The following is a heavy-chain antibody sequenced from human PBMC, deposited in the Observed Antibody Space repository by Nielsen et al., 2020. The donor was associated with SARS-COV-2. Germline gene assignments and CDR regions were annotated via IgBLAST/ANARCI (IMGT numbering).Heavy chain of an antibody. CDR1: GFTFSDYY. D-gene: IGHD2-2*01. Sequence: GESLKISCAASGFTFSDYYMSWIRQAPGKGLEWVSYISSSSSYTNYADSVKGRFTISRDNAKNSLYLQMNSLRAEDTAVYYCARDPIPGPQDIVVVPAASGDYYYYMDVWGKGTTVTVSS. J-gene: IGHJ6*03. CDR3: ARDPIPGPQDIVVVPAASGDYYYYMDV. CDR2: ISSSSSYT. V-gene: IGHV3-11*06.